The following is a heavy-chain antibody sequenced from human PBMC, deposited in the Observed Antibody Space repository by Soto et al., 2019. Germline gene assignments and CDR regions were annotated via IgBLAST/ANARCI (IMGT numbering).Heavy chain of an antibody. J-gene: IGHJ6*02. CDR3: ARALAPFYYYYGMDV. Sequence: ASVKVFCKASGYTFTTYYMHWVRQAPGQGLEWMGTIIPSGGSTSYAQKFQGRVTMTRDTSTSTAYMELSSLTSEDTAVYYCARALAPFYYYYGMDVWGQGTTVTVSS. V-gene: IGHV1-46*01. CDR2: IIPSGGST. CDR1: GYTFTTYY. D-gene: IGHD3-3*02.